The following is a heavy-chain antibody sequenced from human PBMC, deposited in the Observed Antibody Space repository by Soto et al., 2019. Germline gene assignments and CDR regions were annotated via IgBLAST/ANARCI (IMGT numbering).Heavy chain of an antibody. V-gene: IGHV4-59*01. CDR1: GGSISSYY. CDR3: ATGYWSSTICYRH. Sequence: SETLSLTCTVSGGSISSYYWSWIRQPPGKGLEWIGYIYYSGSTNYNPSLKSRVTISVDTSKNQFSLKLSSVTAADTAVDYWATGYWSSTICYRHWGQGTRVTVSS. CDR2: IYYSGST. J-gene: IGHJ4*02. D-gene: IGHD2-2*03.